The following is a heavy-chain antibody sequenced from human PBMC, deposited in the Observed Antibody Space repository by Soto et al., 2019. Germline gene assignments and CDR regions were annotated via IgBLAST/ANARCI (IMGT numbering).Heavy chain of an antibody. V-gene: IGHV3-74*01. Sequence: EEQLVGSGGGLVQPGGSLRLSCAASGFTFSTYWMHWVRQAPGKGLVWVSRINSDWSTTNYADFVKGRFTISRDNAKNTLYLQMNSLRAEDTAVYYCARGLKGYYGTDVWGQGTTVTVSS. CDR1: GFTFSTYW. J-gene: IGHJ6*02. CDR2: INSDWSTT. CDR3: ARGLKGYYGTDV. D-gene: IGHD3-22*01.